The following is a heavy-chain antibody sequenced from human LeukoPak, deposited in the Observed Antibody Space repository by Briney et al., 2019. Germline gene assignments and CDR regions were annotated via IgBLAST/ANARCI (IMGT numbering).Heavy chain of an antibody. Sequence: GASVKVSCKVSGYTLTELSMHWVRQAPGKGLEWMGGFDPEDGETIYAQKFQGRVTVTEDTSTDTAYMELSSLRSEDTAVYYCATGSCSGGSCYGFDAFDIWGQGTMVTVSS. J-gene: IGHJ3*02. CDR3: ATGSCSGGSCYGFDAFDI. CDR1: GYTLTELS. D-gene: IGHD2-15*01. V-gene: IGHV1-24*01. CDR2: FDPEDGET.